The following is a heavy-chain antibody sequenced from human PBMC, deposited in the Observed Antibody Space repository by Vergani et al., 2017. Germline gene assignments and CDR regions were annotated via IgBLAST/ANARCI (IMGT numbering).Heavy chain of an antibody. CDR2: IIPIFGTT. V-gene: IGHV1-69*13. Sequence: QGQLAQSGAEVKKPGSSVKVSCKSSGGTFSSNSISWVRQAPGQGLEWMGRIIPIFGTTSYAQKFQGRVTNLPDESTSTAYMELSSLISEDTAVYYCARSSGYYSYYFDVWGQGTLVTVSS. CDR1: GGTFSSNS. D-gene: IGHD3-22*01. CDR3: ARSSGYYSYYFDV. J-gene: IGHJ4*02.